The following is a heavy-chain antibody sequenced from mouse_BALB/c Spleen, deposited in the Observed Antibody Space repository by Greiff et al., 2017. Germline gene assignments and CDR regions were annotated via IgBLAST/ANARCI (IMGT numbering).Heavy chain of an antibody. CDR1: GYSITSDYA. CDR3: ERFDYGSSYAMDY. J-gene: IGHJ4*01. CDR2: ISYSGST. D-gene: IGHD1-1*01. V-gene: IGHV3-2*02. Sequence: VQLKESGPGLVKPSQSLSLTCTVTGYSITSDYAWNWIRQFPGNKLEWMGYISYSGSTSYNPSLKSRISITRDTSKNQFFLQLNSVTTEDTATYYCERFDYGSSYAMDYWGQGTSVTVSS.